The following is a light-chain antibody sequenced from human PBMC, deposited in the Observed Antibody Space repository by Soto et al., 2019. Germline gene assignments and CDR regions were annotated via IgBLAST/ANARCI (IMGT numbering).Light chain of an antibody. V-gene: IGKV3-20*01. CDR2: AAY. CDR1: QSVSSSF. Sequence: EVVLLQYPGTLSLSLVARAALSGRASQSVSSSFLAWYQQKPGQAPRLLIHAAYTRATGIQARFRGSWSGTDFTLTISSLEPEDSAVYLGHQCADSPQTFGQGTKGDIK. CDR3: HQCADSPQT. J-gene: IGKJ2*01.